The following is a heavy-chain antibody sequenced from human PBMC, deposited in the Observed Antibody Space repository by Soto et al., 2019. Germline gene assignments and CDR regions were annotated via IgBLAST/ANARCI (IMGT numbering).Heavy chain of an antibody. J-gene: IGHJ3*02. CDR3: AITFDYGDYGAFDI. V-gene: IGHV1-2*04. D-gene: IGHD4-17*01. CDR1: GYTFTGYY. Sequence: ASVKVSCKASGYTFTGYYMHWVRQAPGQGLEWMGWINPNSGGTNYAQKFQGWVTMTRDTSISTAYMELSRLRSDDTAVEYCAITFDYGDYGAFDIWGQGPMGT. CDR2: INPNSGGT.